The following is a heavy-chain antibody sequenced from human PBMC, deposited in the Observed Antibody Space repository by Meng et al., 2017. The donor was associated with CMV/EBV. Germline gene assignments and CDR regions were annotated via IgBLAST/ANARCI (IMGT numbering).Heavy chain of an antibody. Sequence: SVKVSCKASGGTFSSYTISWVRQAPGQGLEWMGRIIPILGIANYAQKFRGRVTITADKSTSTAYMELSSLRSEDTAVYYCAREPGRRAFDIWGQGTMVTVSS. V-gene: IGHV1-69*04. CDR1: GGTFSSYT. D-gene: IGHD1-1*01. CDR3: AREPGRRAFDI. CDR2: IIPILGIA. J-gene: IGHJ3*02.